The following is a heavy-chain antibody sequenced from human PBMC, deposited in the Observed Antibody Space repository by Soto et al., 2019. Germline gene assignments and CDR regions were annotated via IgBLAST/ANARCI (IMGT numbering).Heavy chain of an antibody. CDR1: GYTFTSYY. V-gene: IGHV1-46*03. D-gene: IGHD3-10*01. J-gene: IGHJ4*02. Sequence: ASVKVSCKASGYTFTSYYMHWVRQAPGQGLEWMGIINPGGGSTSYAQKFQGRVTMTRDTSTSTVYMELSSLRSEDTAVYYCAREGINYYGSGIPDYWGQGTLGTVSS. CDR3: AREGINYYGSGIPDY. CDR2: INPGGGST.